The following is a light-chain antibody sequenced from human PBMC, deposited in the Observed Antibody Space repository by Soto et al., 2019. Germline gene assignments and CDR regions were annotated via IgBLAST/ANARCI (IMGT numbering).Light chain of an antibody. Sequence: DTQMTQSPSTLPASVGDRVTITCRASQNINNWLAWYQQKPGKGPSLLIYKASNLESGVSSRFSGSGSGTEFTLTISSLQPDDIGTYYCQQNNRYPWTFGQGTKVDIK. CDR2: KAS. J-gene: IGKJ1*01. CDR1: QNINNW. CDR3: QQNNRYPWT. V-gene: IGKV1-5*03.